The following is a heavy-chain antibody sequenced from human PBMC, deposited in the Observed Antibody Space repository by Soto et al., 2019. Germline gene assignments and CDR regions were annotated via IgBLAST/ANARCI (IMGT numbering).Heavy chain of an antibody. Sequence: KPSETLSLTCTVSGGSVSSGSYYWSWIRQPPGKGLEWIGYIYYSGSTNYNPSLKSRVTISVDTSKNQFSLKLSSVTAADTAVYYCARGTYNMDVWGKGTTVTVSS. CDR3: ARGTYNMDV. CDR2: IYYSGST. J-gene: IGHJ6*03. V-gene: IGHV4-61*01. CDR1: GGSVSSGSYY. D-gene: IGHD1-7*01.